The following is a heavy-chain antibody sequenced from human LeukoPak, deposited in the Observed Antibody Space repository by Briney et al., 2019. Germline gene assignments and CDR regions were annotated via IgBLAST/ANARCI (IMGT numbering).Heavy chain of an antibody. V-gene: IGHV4-61*02. D-gene: IGHD6-13*01. CDR1: GGSISSGSYY. CDR2: IYTSGST. CDR3: ARFRGGSSWYRVVIDAFDI. Sequence: SETLSLTCTVSGGSISSGSYYWSWIRQPAGKGLEWIGRIYTSGSTNYNPSLKSRVTISVDTSKNQFSLKLSSVTAADTAVYYCARFRGGSSWYRVVIDAFDIWGQGTMVTVSS. J-gene: IGHJ3*02.